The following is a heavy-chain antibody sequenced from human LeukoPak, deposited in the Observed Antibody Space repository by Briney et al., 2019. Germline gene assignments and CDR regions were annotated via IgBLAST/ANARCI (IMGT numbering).Heavy chain of an antibody. CDR2: ISSSSSYI. CDR3: ARDKSYTRDSSGYYGPVVAGMDV. V-gene: IGHV3-21*01. D-gene: IGHD3-22*01. Sequence: GGSLRLSCAASGFTFSSYSMNWVRQAPGKGLEWVSSISSSSSYIYYADSVKGRFTISRDNAKNSLYLQMNSLRAEDTAVYYCARDKSYTRDSSGYYGPVVAGMDVWGQGTTVTVSS. J-gene: IGHJ6*02. CDR1: GFTFSSYS.